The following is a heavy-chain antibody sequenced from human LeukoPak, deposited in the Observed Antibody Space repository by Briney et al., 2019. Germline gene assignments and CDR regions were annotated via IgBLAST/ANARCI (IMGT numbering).Heavy chain of an antibody. V-gene: IGHV3-48*03. CDR2: INHSGNTI. CDR1: GLTFSSYE. CDR3: GRPLDV. Sequence: GGSLRLSCGASGLTFSSYEMNWVRQAPGKGLEWLSYINHSGNTIYYADSVKGRFTISRDNAKNSLYLQMNSLRAEDTAVYYCGRPLDVWGQGTTVTVSS. J-gene: IGHJ6*02.